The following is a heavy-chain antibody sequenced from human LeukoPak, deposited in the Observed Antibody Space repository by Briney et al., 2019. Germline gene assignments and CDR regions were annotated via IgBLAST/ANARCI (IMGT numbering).Heavy chain of an antibody. J-gene: IGHJ2*01. V-gene: IGHV5-51*01. D-gene: IGHD6-13*01. CDR3: ARPRAAAEIFFDL. Sequence: GASLQISGEGSGSIFTSYWIGWGRQVPGKGLEGMGIIYPGDSDTRYRPSFQGQVTISADKFISTAYLQWSSLKASDTAMYYCARPRAAAEIFFDLWGRGTLVTVSS. CDR2: IYPGDSDT. CDR1: GSIFTSYW.